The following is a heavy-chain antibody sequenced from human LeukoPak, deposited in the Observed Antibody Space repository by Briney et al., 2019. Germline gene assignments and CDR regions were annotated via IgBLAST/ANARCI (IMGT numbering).Heavy chain of an antibody. CDR3: ARGSGTFYYDSSGYLNYFDP. CDR2: IYYSGTT. J-gene: IGHJ5*02. D-gene: IGHD3-22*01. Sequence: PSETLSLTCSVSGGSISSSSFYWDWIRQPPGKGLEWIGTIYYSGTTYQNPSLRSRVTIPVDTSKNQFSLKLSSVAAADTAVYFCARGSGTFYYDSSGYLNYFDPWGQGTLVTVSS. V-gene: IGHV4-39*01. CDR1: GGSISSSSFY.